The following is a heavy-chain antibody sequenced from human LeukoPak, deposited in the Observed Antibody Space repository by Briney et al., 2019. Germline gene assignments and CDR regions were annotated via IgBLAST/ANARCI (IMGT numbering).Heavy chain of an antibody. Sequence: SETLSLTCTVSGGSISSSSYYWGWIRQPPGKGLEWIGSIYYSGSTYYNPSLKSRVTISVDKSKNQFSLKLSSVTAADTAVYYCARVTGYMVEDYFDYWGQGTLVTVSS. J-gene: IGHJ4*02. CDR3: ARVTGYMVEDYFDY. V-gene: IGHV4-39*07. CDR2: IYYSGST. CDR1: GGSISSSSYY. D-gene: IGHD6-13*01.